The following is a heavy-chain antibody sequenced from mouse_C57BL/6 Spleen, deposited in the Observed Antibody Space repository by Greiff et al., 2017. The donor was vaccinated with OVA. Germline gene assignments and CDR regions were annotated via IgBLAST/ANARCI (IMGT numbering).Heavy chain of an antibody. CDR1: GFTFSDYG. Sequence: DVHLVESGGGLVKPGGSLKLSCAASGFTFSDYGMHWVRQAPEKGLEWVAYISSGSSTIYYADTVKGRFTISRDNAKNTLFLQMTSLRSEDTAMYYCARGSNYYAMDYWGQGTSVTVSS. CDR2: ISSGSSTI. D-gene: IGHD5-1*01. J-gene: IGHJ4*01. CDR3: ARGSNYYAMDY. V-gene: IGHV5-17*01.